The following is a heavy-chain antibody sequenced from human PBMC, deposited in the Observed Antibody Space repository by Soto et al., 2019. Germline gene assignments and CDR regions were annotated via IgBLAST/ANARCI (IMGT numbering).Heavy chain of an antibody. D-gene: IGHD3-22*01. V-gene: IGHV1-46*03. CDR1: GYTFTSYY. CDR3: ASEEYDSSGYYKVFDY. CDR2: INPSGGST. Sequence: ASVKVSCKASGYTFTSYYMHWVRQAPGQGLEGMGIINPSGGSTSYAQKFQGRVTMTRDTSTSTVYMELSSLRSEDTAVYYCASEEYDSSGYYKVFDYWGQGTLVTVSS. J-gene: IGHJ4*02.